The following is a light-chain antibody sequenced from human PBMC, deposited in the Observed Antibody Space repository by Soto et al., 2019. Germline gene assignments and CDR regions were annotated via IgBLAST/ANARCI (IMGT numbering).Light chain of an antibody. J-gene: IGKJ1*01. Sequence: DIQITHSPPTLSASVVYRVVIICRASQSITTWLAWYQQKPAKAPKLLIYDASSLESGVPSRFSGSGSGTEFTLTISSLQPDDFATYYCQQYNDYWTFSQGTKVDIK. V-gene: IGKV1-5*02. CDR3: QQYNDYWT. CDR1: QSITTW. CDR2: DAS.